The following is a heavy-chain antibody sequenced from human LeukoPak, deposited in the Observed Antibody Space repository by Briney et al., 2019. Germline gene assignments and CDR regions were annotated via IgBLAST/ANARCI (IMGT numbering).Heavy chain of an antibody. CDR3: ARESGYSYGLAGFFDY. V-gene: IGHV3-53*01. D-gene: IGHD5-18*01. CDR2: IYGDGRI. CDR1: GFTGTSNY. J-gene: IGHJ4*02. Sequence: GGSLRLSCAASGFTGTSNYMSWVRQAPGKGLEWVSVIYGDGRIHYADSVKGRFTISRDDSKNTLYLQMNSLRAEDTAVYYCARESGYSYGLAGFFDYWGQGTLVTVSS.